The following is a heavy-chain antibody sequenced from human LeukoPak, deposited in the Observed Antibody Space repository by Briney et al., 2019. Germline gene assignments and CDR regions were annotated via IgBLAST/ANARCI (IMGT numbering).Heavy chain of an antibody. V-gene: IGHV3-21*01. CDR1: GFTFSSYS. J-gene: IGHJ6*03. CDR2: ISSSSSYI. CDR3: ARALWGYNLIDYYYYYMDV. Sequence: GGFLRLSCAASGFTFSSYSMNWVRQAPGKGLEWVSSISSSSSYIYYADSVKGRFTISRDNAKNSLYLQMNSLRAEDSAVYYCARALWGYNLIDYYYYYMDVWGKGTTVTVSS. D-gene: IGHD5-24*01.